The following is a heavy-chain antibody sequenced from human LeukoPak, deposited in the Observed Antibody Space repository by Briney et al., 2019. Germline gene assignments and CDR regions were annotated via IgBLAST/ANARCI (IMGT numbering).Heavy chain of an antibody. CDR1: GGSISSSSYY. V-gene: IGHV4-39*01. CDR3: ASPLGYCTNGVCYVY. D-gene: IGHD2-8*01. CDR2: IYYSGST. Sequence: SETLSLTCTVSGGSISSSSYYWGWIRQPPGKGREWSRRIYYSGSTYYNPSLKRRVTISVDTSKNQFSLKLSCVTAADTAVYYCASPLGYCTNGVCYVYWGQGTLVTVSS. J-gene: IGHJ4*02.